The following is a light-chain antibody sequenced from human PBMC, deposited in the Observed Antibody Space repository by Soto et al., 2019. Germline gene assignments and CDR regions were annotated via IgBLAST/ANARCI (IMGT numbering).Light chain of an antibody. CDR3: SSFAGNNNLV. CDR1: SSDVGGYNY. CDR2: EVS. Sequence: QSALTQPPSASGSPGQSVTISCTGTSSDVGGYNYVSWYQQHPGKAPILMISEVSKRPSGVPDRFSGSKSGNTAPLTVSGLHADDEADYYCSSFAGNNNLVFGGGTKLTVL. J-gene: IGLJ2*01. V-gene: IGLV2-8*01.